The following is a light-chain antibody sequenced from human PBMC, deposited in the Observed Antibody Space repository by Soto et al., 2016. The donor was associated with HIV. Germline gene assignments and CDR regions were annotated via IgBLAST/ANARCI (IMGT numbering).Light chain of an antibody. CDR1: QSVSTW. CDR3: QQYNSYSRT. CDR2: KAS. Sequence: DIQMTQSPSTLSASVGDTVTLTCRASQSVSTWVAWYQQKPGKAPKLVIYKASLLPREVPSRFSGSGSGTEFTLTISSLQPDDFATYYCQQYNSYSRTFGQGTKVEVK. J-gene: IGKJ1*01. V-gene: IGKV1-5*03.